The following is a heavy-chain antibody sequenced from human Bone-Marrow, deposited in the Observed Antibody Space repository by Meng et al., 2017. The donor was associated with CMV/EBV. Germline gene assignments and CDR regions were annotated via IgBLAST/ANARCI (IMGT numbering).Heavy chain of an antibody. J-gene: IGHJ4*02. CDR2: INPNSGGT. CDR3: ARVTRRGDDNLAY. D-gene: IGHD1-14*01. Sequence: ASMKVSCKASGYTFTGYYMHWVRQAPGQGLEWMGWINPNSGGTNYAQKFQGRVTMTRDTSISTAYMELNRLRSDDTAVYYCARVTRRGDDNLAYWGQGTLVTVSS. CDR1: GYTFTGYY. V-gene: IGHV1-2*02.